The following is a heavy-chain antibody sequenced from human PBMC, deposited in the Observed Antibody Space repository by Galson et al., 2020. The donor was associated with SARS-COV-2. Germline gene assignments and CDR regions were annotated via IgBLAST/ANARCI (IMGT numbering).Heavy chain of an antibody. D-gene: IGHD3-16*01. CDR3: ARGHRSTWGADS. CDR1: GFAFNDYA. J-gene: IGHJ4*02. Sequence: GGSLRLSCAASGFAFNDYALHWLRQTPGKGLEWVAVISYDGSNKHYGDSVKGRFTTSRDNSKNTLFLQMTSLEPADTAVYYCARGHRSTWGADSWGQGTLVTVSS. V-gene: IGHV3-30*04. CDR2: ISYDGSNK.